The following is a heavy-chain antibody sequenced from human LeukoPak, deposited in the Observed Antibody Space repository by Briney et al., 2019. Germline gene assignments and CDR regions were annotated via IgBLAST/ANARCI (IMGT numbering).Heavy chain of an antibody. J-gene: IGHJ4*02. CDR1: GFTFSDYH. D-gene: IGHD3-3*02. CDR2: ISSSGSTI. CDR3: ARHFWSGSTPHDY. Sequence: PGGSLRLSCAASGFTFSDYHLSWIRQAPGKGLEWVSYISSSGSTIYYADSVKGRFTISRDNAKNSLYLQMNSLRAEDTAVYYCARHFWSGSTPHDYWGQGTLVTVSS. V-gene: IGHV3-11*04.